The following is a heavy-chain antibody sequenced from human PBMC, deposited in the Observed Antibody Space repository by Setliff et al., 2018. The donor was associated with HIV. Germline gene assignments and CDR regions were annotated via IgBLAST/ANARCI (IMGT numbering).Heavy chain of an antibody. J-gene: IGHJ4*02. D-gene: IGHD3-10*01. CDR2: INAGNGDT. CDR3: ARSLGDPPYYYGSGSYDNSGY. V-gene: IGHV1-3*01. Sequence: ASVKVSCKASGYTFSAYAIHWVRQAPGQRLEWMGWINAGNGDTKYSQKFHGRVTITRDTPASTAYMELSSLRSEDTAVYYCARSLGDPPYYYGSGSYDNSGYWGQGTPVTVSS. CDR1: GYTFSAYA.